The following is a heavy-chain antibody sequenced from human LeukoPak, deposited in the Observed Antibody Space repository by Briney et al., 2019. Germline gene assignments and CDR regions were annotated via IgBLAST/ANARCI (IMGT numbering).Heavy chain of an antibody. D-gene: IGHD2-15*01. CDR1: GFTFNTYG. CDR2: IWYDGSDK. J-gene: IGHJ6*02. Sequence: GWCLRLSCAASGFTFNTYGMNWVRQAPGKGLEWVAIIWYDGSDKYYAESVKGRFTISRDNSKNTLYLQVNSLRAEDTAVYYCARVGCTGGSCLAYNYCAMDVWGQGTTVTVSS. V-gene: IGHV3-33*01. CDR3: ARVGCTGGSCLAYNYCAMDV.